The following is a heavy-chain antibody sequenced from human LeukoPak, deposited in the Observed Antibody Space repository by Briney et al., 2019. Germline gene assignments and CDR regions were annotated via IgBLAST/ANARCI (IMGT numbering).Heavy chain of an antibody. CDR1: VYTFSGYY. CDR3: ARDRYYYGSGSYYNVWFDP. D-gene: IGHD3-10*01. CDR2: INPNSGGT. J-gene: IGHJ5*02. V-gene: IGHV1-2*02. Sequence: SVNVSCKGSVYTFSGYYMHWLRQATGQGLEWMGWINPNSGGTNYAQKFQGRVTMTRDTSISTAYMELSRLRSDDTAVYYCARDRYYYGSGSYYNVWFDPWGQGTLVTVSS.